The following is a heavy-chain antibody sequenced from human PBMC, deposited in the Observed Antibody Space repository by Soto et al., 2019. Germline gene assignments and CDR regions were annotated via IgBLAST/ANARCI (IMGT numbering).Heavy chain of an antibody. J-gene: IGHJ5*02. CDR1: GGSISSYY. CDR3: WSGHLVLGFAP. Sequence: SETLSLTCTVSGGSISSYYWSWIRQPPGKGLEWIGYIYYSGSTNYNPSLKSRVTISVDTSKNQFSLKLSSVTAADTAVYYCWSGHLVLGFAPRAQGTLDTVSS. V-gene: IGHV4-59*01. CDR2: IYYSGST. D-gene: IGHD3-22*01.